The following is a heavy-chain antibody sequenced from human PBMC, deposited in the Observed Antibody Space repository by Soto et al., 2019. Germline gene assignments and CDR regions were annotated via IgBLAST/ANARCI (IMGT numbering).Heavy chain of an antibody. V-gene: IGHV4-31*03. D-gene: IGHD6-19*01. Sequence: NPSETLSLTCTVSGGSISSGGYYYNWIRQHPGTGLEWIGYIYYSGSTYYNPSLKSRVTISVDTSKNQFSLKLSSVTAADTAVYYCARGIAMAGNWFDPWGQGTLVTVSS. CDR3: ARGIAMAGNWFDP. CDR2: IYYSGST. J-gene: IGHJ5*02. CDR1: GGSISSGGYY.